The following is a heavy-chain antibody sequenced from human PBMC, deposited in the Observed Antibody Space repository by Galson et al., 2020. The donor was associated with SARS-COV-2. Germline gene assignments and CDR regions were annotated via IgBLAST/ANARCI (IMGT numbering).Heavy chain of an antibody. CDR2: IYHSGST. D-gene: IGHD3-10*01. CDR3: ARVSGVRGVNLYYYYYMDV. V-gene: IGHV4-30-2*01. Sequence: SETLSLTCAVSGGSISSGGYSWSWIRQPPGKGLEWIGYIYHSGSTYYNPSLKSRVTISVDRSKNQFSLKLSSVTAADTAVYYCARVSGVRGVNLYYYYYMDVWGKGTTVTISS. CDR1: GGSISSGGYS. J-gene: IGHJ6*03.